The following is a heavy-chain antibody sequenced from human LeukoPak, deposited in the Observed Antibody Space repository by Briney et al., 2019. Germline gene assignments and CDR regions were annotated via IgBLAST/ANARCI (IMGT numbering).Heavy chain of an antibody. D-gene: IGHD3-22*01. CDR3: ARGGPYYDSSGAFDY. CDR2: IYYSGSA. CDR1: GGSISSYY. J-gene: IGHJ4*02. V-gene: IGHV4-59*01. Sequence: SETLSLTCTASGGSISSYYWSWIRQPPGKGLEWIGYIYYSGSANYNPSLKSRVTISVDTSKNQFSLKLSSVTAADTAVYYCARGGPYYDSSGAFDYWGQGTLVTVSS.